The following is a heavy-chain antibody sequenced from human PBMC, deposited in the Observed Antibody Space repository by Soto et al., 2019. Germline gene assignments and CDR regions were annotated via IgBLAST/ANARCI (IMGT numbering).Heavy chain of an antibody. CDR3: AGGVWGRKKNFYSPGRDV. CDR2: INHSGST. CDR1: GGSFSGYY. V-gene: IGHV4-34*01. J-gene: IGHJ6*02. D-gene: IGHD3-16*01. Sequence: SETLSLTCAVYGGSFSGYYWSWIRQPPGKGLEWIGEINHSGSTNYNSSLKSRVTISVDTSKKQFSLKLSSVTAADTAVYYCAGGVWGRKKNFYSPGRDVGAQGTTVTVSS.